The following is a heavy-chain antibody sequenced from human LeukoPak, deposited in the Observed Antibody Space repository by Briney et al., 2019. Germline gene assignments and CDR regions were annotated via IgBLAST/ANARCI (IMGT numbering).Heavy chain of an antibody. CDR2: VYYSGNT. V-gene: IGHV4-39*07. CDR1: GGSISSSGSY. Sequence: SETLSLTCTVSGGSISSSGSYWGWIRQPPGKGLEWIGSVYYSGNTYNPSLKSRVTISVDTSKNQFSLNLTSVNAADTAIYYCARVMAARREDLNWFDPWGQGTLVTVSS. J-gene: IGHJ5*02. CDR3: ARVMAARREDLNWFDP. D-gene: IGHD6-6*01.